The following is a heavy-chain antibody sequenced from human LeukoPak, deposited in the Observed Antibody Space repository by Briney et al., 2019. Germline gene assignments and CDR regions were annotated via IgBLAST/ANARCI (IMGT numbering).Heavy chain of an antibody. Sequence: GASVKVSCKASGYTFTSYYMHWVRQAPGQGLEWMGIINPSGGSTSYAQKFQGRVTMTRDMSTSTVYMELSSLRSEDTAVYYCARGVLLWFGEEIYYYYMDVWGKGTTVTVSS. CDR3: ARGVLLWFGEEIYYYYMDV. V-gene: IGHV1-46*01. CDR2: INPSGGST. D-gene: IGHD3-10*01. CDR1: GYTFTSYY. J-gene: IGHJ6*03.